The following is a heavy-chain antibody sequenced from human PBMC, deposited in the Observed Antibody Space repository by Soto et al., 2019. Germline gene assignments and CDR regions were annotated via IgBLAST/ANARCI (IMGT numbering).Heavy chain of an antibody. CDR1: GFTFSSYG. J-gene: IGHJ6*03. D-gene: IGHD6-13*01. Sequence: QVQLVESGGGVVQPGRSLRLSCAASGFTFSSYGMYWVRQAPGKGLEWVAVIWYDGSNKYYADSVKGRFTISRDNSKNTLYLQMNSLRAEDTAVYYCARCPSIAAAGYYYYYMDVWGKGITVTVSS. CDR3: ARCPSIAAAGYYYYYMDV. CDR2: IWYDGSNK. V-gene: IGHV3-33*01.